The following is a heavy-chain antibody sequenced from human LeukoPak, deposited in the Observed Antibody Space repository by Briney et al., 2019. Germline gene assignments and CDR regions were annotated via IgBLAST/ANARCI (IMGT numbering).Heavy chain of an antibody. V-gene: IGHV3-33*01. CDR1: GFNFSSFV. D-gene: IGHD5-12*01. CDR2: IWYDGSNK. J-gene: IGHJ4*02. CDR3: ARGPSAYPKCFDY. Sequence: GRSLRLSCAASGFNFSSFVMHWVRQAPAKGLEWVAVIWYDGSNKYYADSVKGRFTISRDNSKNTLYLQMNSLRAEDTAVYYCARGPSAYPKCFDYWGQGTLVTVSS.